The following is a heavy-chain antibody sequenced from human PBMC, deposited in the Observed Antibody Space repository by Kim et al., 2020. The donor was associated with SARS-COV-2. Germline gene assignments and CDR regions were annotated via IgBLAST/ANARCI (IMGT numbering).Heavy chain of an antibody. V-gene: IGHV3-74*01. Sequence: GGSLRLSCAASGFTFSTFWMHWVRQAPGKGLVWVSRINSDGSSTSYADSVKGRFTISRDNAKNTLYLQMNSLRAEDTAVYYCARAEWWYYDILTGYSDALDNWGQGTMVTVSS. CDR2: INSDGSST. CDR1: GFTFSTFW. CDR3: ARAEWWYYDILTGYSDALDN. D-gene: IGHD3-9*01. J-gene: IGHJ3*02.